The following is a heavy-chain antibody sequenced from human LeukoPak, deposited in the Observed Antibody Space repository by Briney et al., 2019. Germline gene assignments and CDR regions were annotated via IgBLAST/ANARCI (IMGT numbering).Heavy chain of an antibody. CDR1: GYTFTSYG. V-gene: IGHV1-18*01. J-gene: IGHJ4*02. D-gene: IGHD2-21*02. Sequence: ASVKVSCKASGYTFTSYGISWVRQAPGQGLEWMGWISAYNGNTNYAQKLQGSVTMTTDTSTSTAYMELRSLRSDDTAVYYCARARRDCGGDCYPYHFDYWGQGTLVTVSS. CDR2: ISAYNGNT. CDR3: ARARRDCGGDCYPYHFDY.